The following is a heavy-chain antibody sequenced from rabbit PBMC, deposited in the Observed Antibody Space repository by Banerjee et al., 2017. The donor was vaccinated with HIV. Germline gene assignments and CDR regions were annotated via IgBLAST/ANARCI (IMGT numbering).Heavy chain of an antibody. CDR3: ARGLDVGSAYYFNL. Sequence: QEQLEESGGDLVKPEGSLTLTCTASGFSFNNNYVMCWVRQAPGKGLEWIACIYAGSSGSTYYASWAKGRFTISKTSSTTVTLQMTSLTAADTATYFCARGLDVGSAYYFNLWGPGTLVTVS. J-gene: IGHJ4*01. CDR2: IYAGSSGST. V-gene: IGHV1S45*01. D-gene: IGHD4-2*01. CDR1: GFSFNNNYV.